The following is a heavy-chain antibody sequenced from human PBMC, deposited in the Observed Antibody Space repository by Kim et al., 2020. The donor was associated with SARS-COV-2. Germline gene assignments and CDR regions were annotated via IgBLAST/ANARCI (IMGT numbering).Heavy chain of an antibody. CDR3: ARGTYDYVWGSYRFVY. D-gene: IGHD3-16*02. J-gene: IGHJ4*02. CDR2: IYYSGNT. Sequence: SETLSLTCTVSGGSISGYHWSWIRQSPGRGLECIGYIYYSGNTNYRPSLKSRVTISIDTSKNQFSLKLRSVTAADTAVYYCARGTYDYVWGSYRFVYWGQGTLVTVSS. CDR1: GGSISGYH. V-gene: IGHV4-59*01.